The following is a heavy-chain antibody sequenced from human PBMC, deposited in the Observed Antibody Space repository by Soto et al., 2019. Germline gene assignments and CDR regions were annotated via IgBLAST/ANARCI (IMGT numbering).Heavy chain of an antibody. J-gene: IGHJ4*02. CDR2: INADGTST. CDR1: GFTFSNSW. V-gene: IGHV3-74*01. D-gene: IGHD2-2*01. CDR3: VKVLARGVGVPRFYFDS. Sequence: PGGSLRLSCAASGFTFSNSWMHWVRQVSGKGLEWVSRINADGTSTSYADSVKGRFTISRDNAKNTLYLHVNSLRAEDTAVYYCVKVLARGVGVPRFYFDSWGQGALVTV.